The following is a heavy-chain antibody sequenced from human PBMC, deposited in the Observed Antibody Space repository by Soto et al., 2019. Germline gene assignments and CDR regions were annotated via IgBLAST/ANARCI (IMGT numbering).Heavy chain of an antibody. CDR2: ISYDGSNK. J-gene: IGHJ4*02. Sequence: GGSLRLSCAASGFTFSSYGMHWVRQAPGKGLEWVAVISYDGSNKYYADSVKGRFTISRDNSKNTLYLQMNSLRAEDTAVYYCAKGDLKYYYGSGSYYPYWGQGTLVTVSS. D-gene: IGHD3-10*01. V-gene: IGHV3-30*18. CDR1: GFTFSSYG. CDR3: AKGDLKYYYGSGSYYPY.